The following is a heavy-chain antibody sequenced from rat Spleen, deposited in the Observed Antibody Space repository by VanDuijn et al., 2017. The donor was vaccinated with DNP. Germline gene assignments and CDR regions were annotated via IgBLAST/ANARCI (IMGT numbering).Heavy chain of an antibody. Sequence: EVQLVESGGGLVQPGRSLKLSCAASGFTFSDYNMAWVRQAPKKGLEWVATITSDGSSPYYRDSVKGRFTISRDNAKSTLYLQMDSLRSEETATYYCTKAGGYSPWYFDYWGQGVMVTVSS. J-gene: IGHJ2*01. CDR3: TKAGGYSPWYFDY. D-gene: IGHD1-11*01. CDR2: ITSDGSSP. V-gene: IGHV5-7*01. CDR1: GFTFSDYN.